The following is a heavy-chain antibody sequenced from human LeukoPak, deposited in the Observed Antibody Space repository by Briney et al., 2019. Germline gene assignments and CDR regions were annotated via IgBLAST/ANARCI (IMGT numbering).Heavy chain of an antibody. CDR3: ARESLGYFDY. D-gene: IGHD3-16*01. CDR2: IYHSGST. V-gene: IGHV4-30-2*01. CDR1: GGSISSGGYS. J-gene: IGHJ4*02. Sequence: SQTLSLTCAVSGGSISSGGYSWSWTRQPPGKGLEWIGYIYHSGSTYYNPSLKSRVTMSVDRSKNQFSLKLSSVTAADTAVYYCARESLGYFDYWGQGTLVTVSS.